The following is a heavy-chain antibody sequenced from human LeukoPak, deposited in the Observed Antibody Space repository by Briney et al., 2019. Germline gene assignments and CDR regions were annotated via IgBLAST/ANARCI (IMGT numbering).Heavy chain of an antibody. CDR3: ARETVGEYYYDSSAEDYYFDY. V-gene: IGHV4-4*07. CDR1: GGPISSYY. J-gene: IGHJ4*02. D-gene: IGHD3-22*01. Sequence: SETLSLTCTVSGGPISSYYWSWIRQPAGKGLEWIGRIYTSGSTNYNPSLKSRVTMSVDTSKNQFSLKLSSVTAADTAVYYCARETVGEYYYDSSAEDYYFDYWGQGTLVTVSS. CDR2: IYTSGST.